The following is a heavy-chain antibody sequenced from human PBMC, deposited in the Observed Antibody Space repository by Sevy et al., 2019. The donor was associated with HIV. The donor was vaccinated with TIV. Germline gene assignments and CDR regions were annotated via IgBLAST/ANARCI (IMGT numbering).Heavy chain of an antibody. CDR3: ARASTIAAAGGHFDC. D-gene: IGHD6-13*01. V-gene: IGHV3-23*01. Sequence: GGSLRLSCAASGFTFSNYAMNWVRQAPGKGLEWVSAISGSGGTTYYADSVKGRFTISRDNSKNTLYLQMSSLRAEDTAVYYCARASTIAAAGGHFDCWGQGTLVTVSS. CDR2: ISGSGGTT. CDR1: GFTFSNYA. J-gene: IGHJ4*02.